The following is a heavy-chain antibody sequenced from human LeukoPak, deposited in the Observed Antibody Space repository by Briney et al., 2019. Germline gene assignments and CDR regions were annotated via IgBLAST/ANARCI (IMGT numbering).Heavy chain of an antibody. D-gene: IGHD6-19*01. CDR1: GFTFSSYA. Sequence: PGRSLRLSCAASGFTFSSYAMHWVRQAPGKGLEWVSAISGSGGSTYYADSVKGRFTISRDNSKNTLYLQMNSLRAEDTAVYYCAKVSSGWYRYVYFDYWGQGTLVTVSS. V-gene: IGHV3-23*01. CDR3: AKVSSGWYRYVYFDY. J-gene: IGHJ4*02. CDR2: ISGSGGST.